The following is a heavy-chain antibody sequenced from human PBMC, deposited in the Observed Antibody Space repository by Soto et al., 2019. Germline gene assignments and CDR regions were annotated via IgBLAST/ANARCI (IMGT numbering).Heavy chain of an antibody. D-gene: IGHD2-15*01. CDR2: IRSKANDYAT. Sequence: DVQLVQSGGGLVQPGGSLKLSCAASGFTFSGSTVHWVRQASGEGLQWVGRIRSKANDYATTYIASVKGRFTISRDDSRNTAYLQMSDLKTEDTAVSYCTGGYCTGSTCYSGYFQLWGQGALVTVFS. J-gene: IGHJ1*01. CDR3: TGGYCTGSTCYSGYFQL. V-gene: IGHV3-73*02. CDR1: GFTFSGST.